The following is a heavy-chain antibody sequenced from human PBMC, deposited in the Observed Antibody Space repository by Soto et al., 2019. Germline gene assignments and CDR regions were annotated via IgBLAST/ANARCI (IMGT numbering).Heavy chain of an antibody. V-gene: IGHV3-33*01. CDR1: GFTFSSYG. CDR2: IWYDGSNK. J-gene: IGHJ4*02. Sequence: GGSLRLSCAASGFTFSSYGMHWVRQAPGKGLEWVAVIWYDGSNKYYADSVKGRFTISRDNSKNTLYLQMNSLRAEDTAVYYCATGFYYYDSSGYPHPVDYWGQGTLVTVSS. CDR3: ATGFYYYDSSGYPHPVDY. D-gene: IGHD3-22*01.